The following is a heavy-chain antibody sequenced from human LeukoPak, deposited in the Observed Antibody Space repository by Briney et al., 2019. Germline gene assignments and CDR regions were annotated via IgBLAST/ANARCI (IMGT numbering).Heavy chain of an antibody. V-gene: IGHV4-59*08. D-gene: IGHD3-10*01. Sequence: SETLSLTCTVSGGSISSYYWSWIRQPPGKGLEWIGYIYYSGSTNYNPSLKSRVTISVDTSKNQFSLKLSSVTAADTAVYYCARGDYYDSGSPQVYWGQGTLVTVSS. CDR1: GGSISSYY. J-gene: IGHJ4*02. CDR3: ARGDYYDSGSPQVY. CDR2: IYYSGST.